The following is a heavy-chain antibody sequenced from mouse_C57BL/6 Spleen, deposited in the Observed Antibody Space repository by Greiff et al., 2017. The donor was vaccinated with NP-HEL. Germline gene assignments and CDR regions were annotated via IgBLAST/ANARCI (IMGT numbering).Heavy chain of an antibody. D-gene: IGHD1-1*01. CDR3: TNHYYGSSYDDY. J-gene: IGHJ2*01. CDR2: IDPETGGT. V-gene: IGHV1-15*01. Sequence: VKLQQSGAELVRPGASVTLSCKASGYTFTDYEMHWVKQTPVHGLEWIGAIDPETGGTAYNQKFKGKAILTADKSSSTAYMELRSLTSEDSAVYYCTNHYYGSSYDDYWGQGTTLTVSS. CDR1: GYTFTDYE.